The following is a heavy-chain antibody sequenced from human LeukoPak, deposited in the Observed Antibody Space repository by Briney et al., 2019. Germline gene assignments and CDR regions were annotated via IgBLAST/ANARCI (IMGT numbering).Heavy chain of an antibody. Sequence: PGRSLRLSCAASGFTFSSYSMNWVRQAPGKGLEWVSSISSSSSYIYYADSVKGRFTISRDNAKNSLYLQMNSLRAEDTAVYYCARDRVDTAMVLVYYYYYGMDVWGQGTTVTVSS. V-gene: IGHV3-21*01. CDR3: ARDRVDTAMVLVYYYYYGMDV. D-gene: IGHD5-18*01. CDR2: ISSSSSYI. CDR1: GFTFSSYS. J-gene: IGHJ6*02.